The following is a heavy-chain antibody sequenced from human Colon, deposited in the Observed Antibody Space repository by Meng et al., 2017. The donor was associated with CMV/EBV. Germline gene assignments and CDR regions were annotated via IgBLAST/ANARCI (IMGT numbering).Heavy chain of an antibody. Sequence: GGSLRLSCAASGLTLSRYWMHWVRQVPGKGPMWVSRITHDGNSAIYADPVKGRFTASRDSTKNTLYLQMNDLRSEDTAVYFCAKVEGSTSNFYYFGMHVWGPGTTVTVSS. V-gene: IGHV3-74*01. J-gene: IGHJ6*02. CDR1: GLTLSRYW. CDR2: ITHDGNSA. D-gene: IGHD3-10*01. CDR3: AKVEGSTSNFYYFGMHV.